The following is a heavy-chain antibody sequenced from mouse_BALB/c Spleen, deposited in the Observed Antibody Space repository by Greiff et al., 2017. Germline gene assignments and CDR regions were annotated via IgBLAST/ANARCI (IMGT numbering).Heavy chain of an antibody. J-gene: IGHJ2*01. CDR3: TRPPSLLLREGD. Sequence: EVQLVESGGGLVQPGGSMKLSCVASGFTFSNYWMNWVRQSPEKGLEWVAEIRLKSNNYATHYAESVKGRFTISRDDSKSSVYLQMNNLRAEDTGIYYCTRPPSLLLREGDWGQGTTLTVSS. D-gene: IGHD1-1*01. CDR1: GFTFSNYW. V-gene: IGHV6-6*02. CDR2: IRLKSNNYAT.